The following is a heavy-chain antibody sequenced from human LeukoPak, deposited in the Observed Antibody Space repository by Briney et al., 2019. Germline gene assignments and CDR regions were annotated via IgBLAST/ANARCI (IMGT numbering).Heavy chain of an antibody. D-gene: IGHD5-18*01. CDR3: ARVDTAMEIYYYYGMDV. CDR1: GFTFSSYA. Sequence: PGGSLRLSCAVSGFTFSSYAMHWVRQAPGKGLEWVAVISYDGSNKYYADSVKGRFTISRDNSKNTLYLQMNSLRAEDTAVYYCARVDTAMEIYYYYGMDVWGQGTTVTVSS. V-gene: IGHV3-30-3*01. J-gene: IGHJ6*02. CDR2: ISYDGSNK.